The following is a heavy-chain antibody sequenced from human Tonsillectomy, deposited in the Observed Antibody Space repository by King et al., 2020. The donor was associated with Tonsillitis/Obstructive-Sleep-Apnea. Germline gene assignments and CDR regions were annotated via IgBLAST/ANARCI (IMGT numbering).Heavy chain of an antibody. CDR3: ARGYCSSTSCYKFDY. CDR1: GYSFTSYW. Sequence: VQLVESGAEVKKPGESLKISCKGSGYSFTSYWIGWVRQMPGKGLEWMGIIYPGDSDTRYSPSFQGQVTISADKSISTAYLQWSSLKASNTAMYYCARGYCSSTSCYKFDYWGQGTLVTVSS. CDR2: IYPGDSDT. D-gene: IGHD2-2*02. J-gene: IGHJ4*02. V-gene: IGHV5-51*01.